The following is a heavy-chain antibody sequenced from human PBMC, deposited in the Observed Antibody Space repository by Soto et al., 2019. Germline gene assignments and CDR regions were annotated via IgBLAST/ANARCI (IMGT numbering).Heavy chain of an antibody. CDR3: ARDLDSSGAFDY. V-gene: IGHV4-30-4*01. CDR1: GDSVSSVGFH. J-gene: IGHJ4*02. D-gene: IGHD3-22*01. CDR2: IYNGGST. Sequence: SETLSLTCTVSGDSVSSVGFHWAWLRRPPGKGLEWIGYIYNGGSTYYRPSLESRMHISVDTSKNQFSLKLSSVTAADTAVYYCARDLDSSGAFDYWGQGTLVTVSS.